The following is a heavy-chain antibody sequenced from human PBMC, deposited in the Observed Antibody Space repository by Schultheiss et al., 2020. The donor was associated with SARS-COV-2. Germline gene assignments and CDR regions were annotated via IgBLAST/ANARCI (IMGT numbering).Heavy chain of an antibody. D-gene: IGHD3-3*01. Sequence: GGSLRLSCSGSGFTFDNFAMHWVRQAPGKGLEWVSYISSSSSTIYYADSVKGRFTISRDNAKNSLYLQMNSLRDEDTAVYYCARGLDITIFGVANWGQGTLVTVSS. V-gene: IGHV3-48*02. CDR2: ISSSSSTI. CDR1: GFTFDNFA. CDR3: ARGLDITIFGVAN. J-gene: IGHJ4*02.